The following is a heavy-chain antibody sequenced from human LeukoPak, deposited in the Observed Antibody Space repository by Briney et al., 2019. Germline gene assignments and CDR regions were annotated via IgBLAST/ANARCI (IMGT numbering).Heavy chain of an antibody. J-gene: IGHJ4*02. Sequence: GESLQISCKGSGYSFTSYWIGWVRQMPGKGLEWMGIIYPGDSDTRDGPSFQGEVTTSADKSISTSYLQWSSLKASDTAMYYCARLNRHVQLIQLWLRRGYYFNYWGQGTLVTVSS. CDR3: ARLNRHVQLIQLWLRRGYYFNY. D-gene: IGHD5-18*01. V-gene: IGHV5-51*01. CDR1: GYSFTSYW. CDR2: IYPGDSDT.